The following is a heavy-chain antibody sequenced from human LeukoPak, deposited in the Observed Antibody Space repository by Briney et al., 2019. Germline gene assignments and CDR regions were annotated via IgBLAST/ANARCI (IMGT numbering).Heavy chain of an antibody. Sequence: GGSLRLSCAASGFTFSSYWMSWVRQAPGKRLERVANIKQDGSEKYYVDSVKGRFTISRDNAKNSLYLQMNSLRAEDTAVYYCARGDTMVRGVIKAYYYYYMDVWGKGTTVTVSS. J-gene: IGHJ6*03. CDR1: GFTFSSYW. V-gene: IGHV3-7*01. CDR3: ARGDTMVRGVIKAYYYYYMDV. CDR2: IKQDGSEK. D-gene: IGHD3-10*01.